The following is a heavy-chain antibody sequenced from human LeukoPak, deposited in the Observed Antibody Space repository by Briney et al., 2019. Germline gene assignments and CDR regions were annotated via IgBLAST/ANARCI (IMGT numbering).Heavy chain of an antibody. CDR2: IYYSGST. Sequence: PSQTLSLTCTVSGGSISSGDYYWSWIRQPPGKGLEWIGYIYYSGSTYYNPSLKGRVTISVDTSKNQFSLKLSSVTAADTAVYYCAREPTVTTPGYFDLWGRGTLVTVSS. D-gene: IGHD4-17*01. CDR1: GGSISSGDYY. V-gene: IGHV4-30-4*08. J-gene: IGHJ2*01. CDR3: AREPTVTTPGYFDL.